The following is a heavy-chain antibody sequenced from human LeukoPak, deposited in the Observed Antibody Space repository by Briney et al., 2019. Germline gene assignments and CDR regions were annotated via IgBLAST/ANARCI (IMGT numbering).Heavy chain of an antibody. D-gene: IGHD3-10*01. V-gene: IGHV1-24*01. CDR2: FDPEDGET. J-gene: IGHJ5*02. CDR3: ATRTTMVRGVIITSSWFDP. CDR1: GYTLTELS. Sequence: GASVKVSCKVSGYTLTELSMHWVRQAPGKGLEWMGGFDPEDGETIYAQKFQGRVTMTEDTSTDTAYMELSSLRSEDTAVYYCATRTTMVRGVIITSSWFDPWGQGTLVTVSS.